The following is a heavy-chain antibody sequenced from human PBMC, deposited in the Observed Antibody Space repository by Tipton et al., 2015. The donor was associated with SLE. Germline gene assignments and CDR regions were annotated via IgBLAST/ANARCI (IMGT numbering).Heavy chain of an antibody. J-gene: IGHJ3*02. Sequence: TLSLTCTVSGGSISSGGYYWSWIRQHPGKGLEWIGYIYYSGSTNYNPSLKSRVTISVDTSKNQFSLKLSSVTAADTAVYYCARAEDGHAFDIWGQGTMVTVSS. D-gene: IGHD5-24*01. CDR3: ARAEDGHAFDI. CDR1: GGSISSGGYY. V-gene: IGHV4-61*08. CDR2: IYYSGST.